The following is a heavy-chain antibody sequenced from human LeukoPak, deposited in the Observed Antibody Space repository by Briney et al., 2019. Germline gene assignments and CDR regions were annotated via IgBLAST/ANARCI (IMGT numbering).Heavy chain of an antibody. CDR1: GFTLSSYA. Sequence: PGGALRLSCAASGFTLSSYAMHWVRQAPGKGLEWVAVISYDGSNKYYADSVKGRFTISRDNSKNTLYLQMNSLRAEDTAVYYCASASSGYFESLDYWGQGTLVTVSS. CDR3: ASASSGYFESLDY. CDR2: ISYDGSNK. V-gene: IGHV3-30-3*01. J-gene: IGHJ4*02. D-gene: IGHD6-19*01.